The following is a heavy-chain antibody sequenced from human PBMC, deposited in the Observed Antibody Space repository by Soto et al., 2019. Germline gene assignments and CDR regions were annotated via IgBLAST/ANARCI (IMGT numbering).Heavy chain of an antibody. J-gene: IGHJ5*02. D-gene: IGHD3-3*01. V-gene: IGHV3-23*01. CDR3: ANGRFLEWLLPDNWFDP. CDR1: GFTFSDYA. CDR2: ISGSGANT. Sequence: GGSLRLSCAAAGFTFSDYAMNWVRQAPGKGLEWVSAISGSGANTYYADSVKGRFAISRDNSKNMLYLQMNSLRDEDTAVYYCANGRFLEWLLPDNWFDPWGQGTLVTVSS.